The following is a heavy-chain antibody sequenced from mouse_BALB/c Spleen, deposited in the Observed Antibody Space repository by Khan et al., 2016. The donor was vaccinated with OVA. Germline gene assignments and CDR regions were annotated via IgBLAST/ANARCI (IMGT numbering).Heavy chain of an antibody. CDR1: GDSITSGY. CDR3: ARSTVSYACAY. J-gene: IGHJ3*01. Sequence: EVKLLESGPSLVKPSQTLSLTCSVTGDSITSGYLTWIRKFPGNKLEYMGYMIYSGDTYYNPYLKSRISITRHTYKNKYYLQLNSVTSEDPAAYYCARSTVSYACAYWGQGTLVTVSA. V-gene: IGHV3-8*02. CDR2: MIYSGDT. D-gene: IGHD2-12*01.